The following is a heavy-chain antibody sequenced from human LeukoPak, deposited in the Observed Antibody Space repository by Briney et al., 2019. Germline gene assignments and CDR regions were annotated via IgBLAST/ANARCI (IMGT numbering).Heavy chain of an antibody. CDR1: GFTFSRYD. D-gene: IGHD3-10*01. Sequence: PGGSLRLSCAASGFTFSRYDMHWVRQATGKGLEWVSAIGTAGDTYCPGSVKGRFTISRENAKNSLYLQMNSLRAGDTAVYYCVRVVRGPKDYYFDYWGQGTLATVSS. CDR3: VRVVRGPKDYYFDY. J-gene: IGHJ4*02. CDR2: IGTAGDT. V-gene: IGHV3-13*01.